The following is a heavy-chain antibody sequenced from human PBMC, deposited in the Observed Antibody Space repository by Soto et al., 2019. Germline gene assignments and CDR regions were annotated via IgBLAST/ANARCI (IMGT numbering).Heavy chain of an antibody. D-gene: IGHD3-3*01. Sequence: SETLSLTRPLSGSSISSGCCCLSWLRQHPGKGLEWIGYIYYSGSTYYNPSLKSRVTISVDTSKNQFSLKLSSVTAADTAVYYCARGPDYDFWSGETYFDYWGQGILVTVSS. CDR1: GSSISSGCCC. J-gene: IGHJ4*02. V-gene: IGHV4-31*02. CDR3: ARGPDYDFWSGETYFDY. CDR2: IYYSGST.